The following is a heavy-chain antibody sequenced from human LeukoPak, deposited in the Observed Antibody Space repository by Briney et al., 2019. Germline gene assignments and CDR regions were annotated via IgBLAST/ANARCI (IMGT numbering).Heavy chain of an antibody. CDR1: GYTLTELS. D-gene: IGHD4-11*01. V-gene: IGHV1-24*01. Sequence: ASVKVSCKVSGYTLTELSMQWVRQAPGKGLEWMGDFYPEDCETIYAQKLQGRVTMTADTSTDKAYLELSSLRSEDTAVSYCASTTVTPRHYYYYYGMDVWGQGTTVTVSS. J-gene: IGHJ6*02. CDR2: FYPEDCET. CDR3: ASTTVTPRHYYYYYGMDV.